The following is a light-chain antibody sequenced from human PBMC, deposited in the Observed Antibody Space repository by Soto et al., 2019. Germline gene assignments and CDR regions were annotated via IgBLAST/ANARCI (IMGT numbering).Light chain of an antibody. J-gene: IGLJ1*01. V-gene: IGLV2-14*01. CDR1: SSDVGAYDY. CDR3: SSYTSSTTPFV. CDR2: EVS. Sequence: QSALTQPASVSGSPGQSITISCTGTSSDVGAYDYVSWYQQHPGKAPKLMIYEVSNRPSRGSTRFSGSKSGNTASLTISGLQAEDEADYYCSSYTSSTTPFVFGTGTKLTVL.